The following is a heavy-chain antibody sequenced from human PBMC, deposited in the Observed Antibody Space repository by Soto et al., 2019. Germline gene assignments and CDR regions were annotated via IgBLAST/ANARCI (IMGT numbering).Heavy chain of an antibody. V-gene: IGHV4-4*07. CDR2: IDTSGST. CDR3: ARGGQDFWSGPFDY. CDR1: GGTVSISD. J-gene: IGHJ4*02. D-gene: IGHD3-3*01. Sequence: PSGSMDLTRTASGGTVSISDFTWFLKPAGKGLEWIGRIDTSGSTNYNPSLKSRVTMSVDTSKQEFSLKLSSVTAADTALYYCARGGQDFWSGPFDYWGQGALVTVSS.